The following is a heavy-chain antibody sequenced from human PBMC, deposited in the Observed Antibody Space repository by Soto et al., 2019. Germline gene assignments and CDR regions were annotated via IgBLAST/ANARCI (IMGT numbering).Heavy chain of an antibody. J-gene: IGHJ6*02. CDR2: IIPILGIA. CDR1: GGTFSSYT. CDR3: ARDPDEYCSGGSCYQHYYYYGMDV. V-gene: IGHV1-69*04. D-gene: IGHD2-15*01. Sequence: SVKVSCKASGGTFSSYTISWVRQAPGQGLEWMGRIIPILGIANYAQKFQGRVTITADKSTSTAYMELSSLRSEDTAVYYCARDPDEYCSGGSCYQHYYYYGMDVWGQGTTVTVSS.